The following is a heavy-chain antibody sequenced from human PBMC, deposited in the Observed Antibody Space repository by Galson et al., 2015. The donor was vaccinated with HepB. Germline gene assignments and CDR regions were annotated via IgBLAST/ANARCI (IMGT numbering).Heavy chain of an antibody. D-gene: IGHD6-25*01. CDR1: GYTFTGYY. CDR2: INPNSGGT. Sequence: SVKVSCKASGYTFTGYYMHWVRQAPGQGLEWMGWINPNSGGTNYAQKFQGRVTMTRDTSISTAYMELSRLRSDDTAVYYCARDRAGIAAAYYYYGMDVWGQGTTVTVSS. J-gene: IGHJ6*02. V-gene: IGHV1-2*02. CDR3: ARDRAGIAAAYYYYGMDV.